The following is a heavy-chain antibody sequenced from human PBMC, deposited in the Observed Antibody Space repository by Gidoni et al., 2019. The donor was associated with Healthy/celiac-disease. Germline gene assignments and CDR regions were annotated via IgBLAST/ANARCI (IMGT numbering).Heavy chain of an antibody. D-gene: IGHD6-19*01. Sequence: EVQLLESGGGLVQPGGSLRRSCAASGFTFSSCAMSGVRQAPGTGLGCVSGISGSGGSTYYADAVKGRFTISRDNSKNTLYLQMNSLRAEDTAVYYCAKEAASSSGWAGFDYWGQGTLVTVSS. CDR2: ISGSGGST. V-gene: IGHV3-23*01. CDR3: AKEAASSSGWAGFDY. CDR1: GFTFSSCA. J-gene: IGHJ4*02.